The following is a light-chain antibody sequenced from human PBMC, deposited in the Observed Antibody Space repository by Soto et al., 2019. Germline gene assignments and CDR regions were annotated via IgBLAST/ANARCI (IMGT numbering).Light chain of an antibody. J-gene: IGKJ5*01. CDR1: QSVSSY. CDR3: QQRYSTPIT. Sequence: EIVMTQSPATLSLSPWERATLSCRASQSVSSYLAWYQQKPGQAPRLLIYDASTRATGIPARFSGSGAGTDVTRTSSSRPHEDVDTDYCQQRYSTPITFGQGTRLEIK. V-gene: IGKV3-11*01. CDR2: DAS.